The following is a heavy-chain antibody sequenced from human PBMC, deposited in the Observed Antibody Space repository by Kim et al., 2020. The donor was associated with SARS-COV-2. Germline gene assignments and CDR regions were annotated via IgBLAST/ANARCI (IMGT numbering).Heavy chain of an antibody. D-gene: IGHD3-22*01. V-gene: IGHV6-1*01. J-gene: IGHJ3*02. CDR3: VSNYYDSRYRAFDI. CDR2: TYYRSKWYN. Sequence: SQTLSLTCAISGDSVSSNSAAWNWIRQYPSRGLEWLGRTYYRSKWYNDYAVSVKSRITINPDTSKNQFSLQLNSVTPEDTAVYYCVSNYYDSRYRAFDIWGQGTMVTVSS. CDR1: GDSVSSNSAA.